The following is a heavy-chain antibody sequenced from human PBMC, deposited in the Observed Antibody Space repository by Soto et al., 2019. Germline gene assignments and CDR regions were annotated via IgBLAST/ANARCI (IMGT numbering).Heavy chain of an antibody. V-gene: IGHV1-46*01. Sequence: ASVKVSCKASGYTFTSYYMHWVRQAPGQGLEWMGIINPSGGSTSYAQKFQGRVTMTRDTSTSTVHMELSSLRSEDTAVYYCASPMDTAYYYYGMDVWGQGTTVPVSS. J-gene: IGHJ6*02. D-gene: IGHD5-18*01. CDR2: INPSGGST. CDR3: ASPMDTAYYYYGMDV. CDR1: GYTFTSYY.